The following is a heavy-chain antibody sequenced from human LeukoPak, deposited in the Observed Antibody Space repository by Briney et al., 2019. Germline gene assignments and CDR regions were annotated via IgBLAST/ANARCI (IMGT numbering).Heavy chain of an antibody. J-gene: IGHJ4*02. CDR2: IYYSGST. Sequence: PSETLSLTCTVSGGSISSSSYYWGWIRQPPGKGLEWIGSIYYSGSTNYNPSLKSRVTISVDTSKNQFSLKLSSVTAADTAVYYCAREEDYDFWSGRIAGSFDYWGQGTLVTVSS. CDR1: GGSISSSSYY. CDR3: AREEDYDFWSGRIAGSFDY. D-gene: IGHD3-3*01. V-gene: IGHV4-39*07.